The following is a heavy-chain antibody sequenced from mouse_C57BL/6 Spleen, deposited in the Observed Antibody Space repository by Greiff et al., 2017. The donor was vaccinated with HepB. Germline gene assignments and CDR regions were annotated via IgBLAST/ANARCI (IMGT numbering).Heavy chain of an antibody. CDR2: IYPGSGNT. D-gene: IGHD1-1*01. Sequence: VKLQESGPELVKPGASVKISCKASGYSFTSYYIHWVKQRPGQGLEWIGWIYPGSGNTKYNEKFKGKATLTAETSSSTAYMQLSSLTSEDSAVYYCASDYYGSSYAWFAYWGQGTLVTVSA. J-gene: IGHJ3*01. V-gene: IGHV1-66*01. CDR3: ASDYYGSSYAWFAY. CDR1: GYSFTSYY.